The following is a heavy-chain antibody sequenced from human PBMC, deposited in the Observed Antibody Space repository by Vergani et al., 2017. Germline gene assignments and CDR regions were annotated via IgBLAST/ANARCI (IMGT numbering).Heavy chain of an antibody. V-gene: IGHV4-34*01. CDR2: INHSGST. J-gene: IGHJ4*02. Sequence: QVQLQQWGAGLLKPSETLSLPCAVYGGSFSGYYWSWIRQPPGKGLEWIGEINHSGSTNYNPSLKSRVTISVDTSKNQFSLKLSSVTAADTAVYYCARVGRDYGVPTADYFDYGGQGTLVTVSS. CDR1: GGSFSGYY. D-gene: IGHD4-17*01. CDR3: ARVGRDYGVPTADYFDY.